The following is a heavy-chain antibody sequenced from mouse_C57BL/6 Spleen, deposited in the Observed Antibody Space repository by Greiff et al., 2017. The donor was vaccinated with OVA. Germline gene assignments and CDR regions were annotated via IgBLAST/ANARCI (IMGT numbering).Heavy chain of an antibody. CDR1: GFTFSDYG. Sequence: EVQGVESGGGLVKPGGSLKLSCAASGFTFSDYGMHWVRQAPEKGLEWVAYISSGSSTIYYADTVKGRFTISRDNAKNTLFLQMTSLRSEDTAMYYCARRGYYYGSSYEGAMDYWGQGTSVTVSS. CDR2: ISSGSSTI. CDR3: ARRGYYYGSSYEGAMDY. V-gene: IGHV5-17*01. J-gene: IGHJ4*01. D-gene: IGHD1-1*01.